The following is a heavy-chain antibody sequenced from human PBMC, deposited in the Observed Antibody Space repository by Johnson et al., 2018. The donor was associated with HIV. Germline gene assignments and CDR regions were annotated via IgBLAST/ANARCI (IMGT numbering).Heavy chain of an antibody. J-gene: IGHJ3*02. CDR3: AKDVYSSSWYGDDAFDI. CDR1: GFTFSSYA. D-gene: IGHD6-13*01. V-gene: IGHV3-30*14. Sequence: VQLVESGGGVVQPGRSLRLSCAASGFTFSSYAMHWVRQAPGKGLEWVAVISYDGSNKYYADSVKGRFTISRDNAKNSLYLQMNSLRAEDTAVYYCAKDVYSSSWYGDDAFDIWGQGTMVTVSS. CDR2: ISYDGSNK.